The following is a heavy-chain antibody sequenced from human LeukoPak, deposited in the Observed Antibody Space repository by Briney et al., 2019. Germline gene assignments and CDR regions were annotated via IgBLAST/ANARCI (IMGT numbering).Heavy chain of an antibody. CDR2: INPNSGGT. V-gene: IGHV1-2*02. D-gene: IGHD3-10*01. CDR3: ARIGEEVRGVIIKGFDY. CDR1: GYTFTGYY. Sequence: ASVKVSCKASGYTFTGYYMHWVRQAPGQGLEWMGWINPNSGGTNYAQKFKGRVTMTRDTSISTAYMELSRLRSDDTAVYYCARIGEEVRGVIIKGFDYWGQGTLVTVSS. J-gene: IGHJ4*02.